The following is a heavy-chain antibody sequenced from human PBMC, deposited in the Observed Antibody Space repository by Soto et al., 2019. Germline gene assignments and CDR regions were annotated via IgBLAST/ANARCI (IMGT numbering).Heavy chain of an antibody. D-gene: IGHD2-15*01. CDR2: INPSGGST. V-gene: IGHV1-46*01. CDR3: ARDQSSGGSCSSCYYGMDV. CDR1: GYTFTSYG. J-gene: IGHJ6*02. Sequence: ASVKVSCKASGYTFTSYGISWVRQAPGQGLEWMGIINPSGGSTSYAQKFQGRVTMTRDTSTSTVYMELSSLRSEDTAVYYCARDQSSGGSCSSCYYGMDVWGQGTTVTVSS.